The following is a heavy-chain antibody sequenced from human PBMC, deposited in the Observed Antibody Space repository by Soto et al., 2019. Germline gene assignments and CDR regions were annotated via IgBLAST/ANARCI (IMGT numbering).Heavy chain of an antibody. CDR3: VRDGSGH. Sequence: EVQLVESGGGLVQPGGSLRLSCAASGLTVSTNPMSWVRQAPGKGLEWVSVIYTGGGTHYADSVKGRFTISRDNSKNTVNLQMNSLRPEDTAVYDCVRDGSGHWGQGTLVTVSS. V-gene: IGHV3-66*01. J-gene: IGHJ4*02. CDR1: GLTVSTNP. CDR2: IYTGGGT.